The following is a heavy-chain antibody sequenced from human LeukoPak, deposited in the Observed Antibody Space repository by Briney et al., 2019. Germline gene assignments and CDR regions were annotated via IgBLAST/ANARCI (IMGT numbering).Heavy chain of an antibody. J-gene: IGHJ3*02. D-gene: IGHD5-24*01. CDR2: IIPILGIA. CDR1: GGTFSSYA. V-gene: IGHV1-69*04. CDR3: ARDGYNPRTNAFDI. Sequence: ASVKVSCKASGGTFSSYAISWVRQAPGQGPEWMGRIIPILGIANYAQKFQGRVTITADKSTSTAYMELSSLRSEDTAVYYCARDGYNPRTNAFDIWGQGTMVTVSS.